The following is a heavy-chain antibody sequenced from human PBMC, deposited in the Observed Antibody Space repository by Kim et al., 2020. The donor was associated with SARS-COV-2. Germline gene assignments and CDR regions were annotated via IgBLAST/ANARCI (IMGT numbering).Heavy chain of an antibody. D-gene: IGHD3-16*02. CDR1: GGSFSGYY. V-gene: IGHV4-34*01. CDR3: HRIGYYYYGMAV. Sequence: SETLSLTCAVYGGSFSGYYWSWIRQPPGKGLEWIGEINHSGSTNYNPSLKSRVTISVDTSKNQFSLKLSSVTAADTAVYYCHRIGYYYYGMAVWGQGTT. CDR2: INHSGST. J-gene: IGHJ6*02.